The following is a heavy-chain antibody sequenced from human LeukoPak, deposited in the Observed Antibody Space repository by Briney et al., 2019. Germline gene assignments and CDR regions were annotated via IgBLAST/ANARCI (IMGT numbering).Heavy chain of an antibody. CDR1: GFTFSRYW. CDR3: ARDFTPIDSSGYYYGDNFDN. Sequence: GGSLRLSCAASGFTFSRYWMHWVRQAPGKGLVWVSRTNTDGSSTSYADSVKGRFTISRDNAKNTLYLQMNSLRAEDTAVYYCARDFTPIDSSGYYYGDNFDNWGQGTLVTVSS. D-gene: IGHD3-22*01. CDR2: TNTDGSST. J-gene: IGHJ4*02. V-gene: IGHV3-74*01.